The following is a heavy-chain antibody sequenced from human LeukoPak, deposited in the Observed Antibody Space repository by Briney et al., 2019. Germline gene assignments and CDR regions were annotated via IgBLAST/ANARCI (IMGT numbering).Heavy chain of an antibody. J-gene: IGHJ4*02. CDR1: GLTFSGFW. CDR2: ICIHGSEK. CDR3: AREGTLRGQWEPFVL. D-gene: IGHD1-26*01. Sequence: GGSLRLSCAASGLTFSGFWMSWVPQPPGKGREWVATICIHGSEKYYVDSVKGGFTICREHARHSLYLHKNSLRGEDTAVYCCAREGTLRGQWEPFVLWGEESLVTVSS. V-gene: IGHV3-7*01.